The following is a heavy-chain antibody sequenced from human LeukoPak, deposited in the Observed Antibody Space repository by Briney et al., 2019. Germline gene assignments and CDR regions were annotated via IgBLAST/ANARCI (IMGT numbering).Heavy chain of an antibody. CDR3: ARGEVPAATWFDP. D-gene: IGHD2-2*01. V-gene: IGHV1-69*13. CDR1: GGTYSSYA. CDR2: IIPIFGTA. Sequence: SVKVSCKASGGTYSSYAISWVRQAPGQGLEWMGGIIPIFGTAKYAQKFQGRVTITADESTSTAYMELSSLRSEDTAVYYCARGEVPAATWFDPWGQGTLVTVSS. J-gene: IGHJ5*02.